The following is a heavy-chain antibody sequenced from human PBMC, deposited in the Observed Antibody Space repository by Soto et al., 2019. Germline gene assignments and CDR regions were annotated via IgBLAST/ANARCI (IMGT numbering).Heavy chain of an antibody. Sequence: EVQLVESGGGLVKPGGSLRLSCAASGFTFSNAWMSWVRQAPGKGLEWVGRIKSKTDGGTTDYAAPVKGRFTISRDDSKNTLYLQMNSLKTEDTAVYYCTTDQYYDFWSGYYPPYFDYWGQGTLVTVSS. CDR2: IKSKTDGGTT. CDR1: GFTFSNAW. J-gene: IGHJ4*02. D-gene: IGHD3-3*01. V-gene: IGHV3-15*01. CDR3: TTDQYYDFWSGYYPPYFDY.